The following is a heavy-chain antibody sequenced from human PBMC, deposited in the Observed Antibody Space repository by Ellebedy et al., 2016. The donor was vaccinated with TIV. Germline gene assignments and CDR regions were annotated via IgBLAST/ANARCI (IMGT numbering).Heavy chain of an antibody. J-gene: IGHJ5*02. V-gene: IGHV1-8*02. CDR2: MNPNSGNT. CDR1: GGTFSSYA. Sequence: ASVKVSXXASGGTFSSYAISWVRQATGQGLEWMGWMNPNSGNTGYAQKFQGRVTMTRNTSISTAYMELSSLRSEDTAVYYCARGWYGGKDRFDPWGQGTLVTVSS. D-gene: IGHD4-23*01. CDR3: ARGWYGGKDRFDP.